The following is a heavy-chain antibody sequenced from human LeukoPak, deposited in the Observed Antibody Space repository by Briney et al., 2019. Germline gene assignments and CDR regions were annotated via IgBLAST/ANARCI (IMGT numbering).Heavy chain of an antibody. J-gene: IGHJ4*02. CDR3: ARSIGSSSWNNVDY. CDR1: GGTFSSYA. V-gene: IGHV1-69*05. CDR2: IIPIFGTA. D-gene: IGHD6-13*01. Sequence: ASVKVSCKASGGTFSSYAISWVRQAPGQGLEWMGRIIPIFGTANYAQKFQGRVTITTDESTSTAYMELRSLRSDDTAVYYCARSIGSSSWNNVDYWGQGTLVTVSS.